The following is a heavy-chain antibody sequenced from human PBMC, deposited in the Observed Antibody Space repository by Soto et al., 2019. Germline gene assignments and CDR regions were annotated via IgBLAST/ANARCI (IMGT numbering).Heavy chain of an antibody. J-gene: IGHJ6*02. V-gene: IGHV4-4*07. Sequence: PSETLSLTCTVSGASISSYYWRWIRQPAGKGLEWIGHIYTSGSTNYNPSLKSRVTMSVDTSKSHFSLKLTSVTAADTAVYYCAVGGLDGSGYFLMDVWGQGTTVTVSS. CDR2: IYTSGST. D-gene: IGHD3-22*01. CDR3: AVGGLDGSGYFLMDV. CDR1: GASISSYY.